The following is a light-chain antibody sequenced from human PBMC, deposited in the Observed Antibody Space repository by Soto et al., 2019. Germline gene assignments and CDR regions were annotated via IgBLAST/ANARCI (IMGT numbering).Light chain of an antibody. V-gene: IGKV3-20*01. Sequence: EIVLTQSPGTLSLSPGERATLSCRASQSVSSSYLGWYQQKPGQAPRLFIYGASSRATGIPDRFSGSGSGTDFTLTISRLEPEDFAVYYCQQYGSSPKTFGQGTKVEI. J-gene: IGKJ1*01. CDR2: GAS. CDR1: QSVSSSY. CDR3: QQYGSSPKT.